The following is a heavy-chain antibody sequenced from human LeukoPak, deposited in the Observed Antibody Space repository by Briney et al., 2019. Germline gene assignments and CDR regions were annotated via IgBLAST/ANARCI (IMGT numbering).Heavy chain of an antibody. J-gene: IGHJ4*02. CDR2: IYPGDSDT. CDR3: ARHSELGGYERNPFDY. D-gene: IGHD5-12*01. CDR1: GYSFTSYW. Sequence: GESLKISCKGSGYSFTSYWIGWVRQMPGKGLEWMGIIYPGDSDTRYSPSFQGQVTISADKSISTAYLQWSSLKASDTAMYYCARHSELGGYERNPFDYWGQGTLVTVSS. V-gene: IGHV5-51*01.